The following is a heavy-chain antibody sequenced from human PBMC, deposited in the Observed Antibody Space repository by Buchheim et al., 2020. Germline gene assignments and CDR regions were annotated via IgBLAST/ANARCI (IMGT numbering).Heavy chain of an antibody. D-gene: IGHD3-10*01. CDR3: ARGTGLYGMDV. Sequence: QVQLQESGPGLVKPSETLSLTCTVSGGSLNSYYWSWIRQPAGKGLQWIGRILSSGNADYNPSLRSRFTMSVDTSQNQFSLNLTSVTAADTAVYYCARGTGLYGMDVWGRGTT. V-gene: IGHV4-4*07. J-gene: IGHJ6*02. CDR2: ILSSGNA. CDR1: GGSLNSYY.